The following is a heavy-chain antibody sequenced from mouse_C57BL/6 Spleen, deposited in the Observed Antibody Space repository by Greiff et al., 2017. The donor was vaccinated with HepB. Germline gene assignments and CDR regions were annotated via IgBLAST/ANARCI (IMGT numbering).Heavy chain of an antibody. CDR3: ARDPGDAMDY. CDR1: GYTFTDYY. CDR2: IYPGSGNT. J-gene: IGHJ4*01. Sequence: QVQLKQSGAELVRPGASVKLSCKASGYTFTDYYINWVKQRPGQGLEWIARIYPGSGNTYYNEKFKGKATLTAEKSSSTAYMQLSSLTSEDSAVYFCARDPGDAMDYWGQGTSVTVSS. V-gene: IGHV1-76*01.